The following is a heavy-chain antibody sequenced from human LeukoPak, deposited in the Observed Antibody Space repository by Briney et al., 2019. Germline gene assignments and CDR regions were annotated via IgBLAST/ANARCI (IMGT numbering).Heavy chain of an antibody. CDR1: GGSFSGYY. CDR2: INHSGST. J-gene: IGHJ4*02. V-gene: IGHV4-34*01. D-gene: IGHD5-18*01. CDR3: ARGVRYSYGPFDY. Sequence: SETLSLTCAVYGGSFSGYYWSWIRQPPGKGLGWIGEINHSGSTNYNPSLKSRVTISVDTSKNQFSLKLSSVTAADTAVYYCARGVRYSYGPFDYWGQGTLVTVSS.